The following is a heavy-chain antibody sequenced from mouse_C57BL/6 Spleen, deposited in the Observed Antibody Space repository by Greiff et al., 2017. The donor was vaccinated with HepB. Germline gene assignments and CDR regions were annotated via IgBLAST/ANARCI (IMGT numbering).Heavy chain of an antibody. J-gene: IGHJ1*03. V-gene: IGHV2-2*01. CDR2: IWSGGST. CDR1: GFSLTSYG. D-gene: IGHD2-4*01. CDR3: ARGGGLRRYWYFDV. Sequence: QVHVKQSGPGLVQPSQSLSITCTVSGFSLTSYGVHWVRQSPGKGLEWLGVIWSGGSTDYNAAFISRLSISKDNSKSQVFFKMNSLQADDTAIYYGARGGGLRRYWYFDVWGTGTTVTVSS.